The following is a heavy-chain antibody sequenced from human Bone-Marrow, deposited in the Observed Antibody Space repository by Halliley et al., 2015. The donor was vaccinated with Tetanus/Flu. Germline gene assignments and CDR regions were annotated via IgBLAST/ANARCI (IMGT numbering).Heavy chain of an antibody. V-gene: IGHV4-30-4*01. Sequence: WLGFLHYSGATYYTPSLRNRLTISLDTSRKQFSLRLSSLTAADTGVYYCSSAPRYYSYAMDVWGQGTTVTVSS. CDR3: SSAPRYYSYAMDV. D-gene: IGHD6-6*01. CDR2: LHYSGAT. J-gene: IGHJ6*02.